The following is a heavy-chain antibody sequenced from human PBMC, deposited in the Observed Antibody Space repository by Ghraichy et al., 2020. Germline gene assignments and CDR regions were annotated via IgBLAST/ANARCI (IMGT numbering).Heavy chain of an antibody. Sequence: ESLNISCAASGFTFSLYSMSWVRQAPGKGLEWLAYISSSSTNIYYADSVKGRFTVSRDNARNSLDLQLNSLRDEDTAVYYCARDGYYGSGSHSDHWGQGTLVTV. CDR1: GFTFSLYS. D-gene: IGHD3-10*01. V-gene: IGHV3-48*02. CDR3: ARDGYYGSGSHSDH. CDR2: ISSSSTNI. J-gene: IGHJ4*02.